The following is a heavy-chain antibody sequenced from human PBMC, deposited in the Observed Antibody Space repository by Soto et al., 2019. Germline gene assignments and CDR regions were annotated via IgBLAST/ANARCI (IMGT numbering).Heavy chain of an antibody. D-gene: IGHD6-19*01. CDR1: GFTFSDYA. V-gene: IGHV3-30*18. CDR2: VSHDGRNT. CDR3: AKGGRQWLVTSDFNY. J-gene: IGHJ4*02. Sequence: VQLVESGGCVVQPGRSLRLSCAASGFTFSDYAMNWVSQAPGKGLEWVAVVSHDGRNTHYADSVKGRFTISRDSSKNTVSLEMTSLRAEDTAVYYCAKGGRQWLVTSDFNYWGQGALVTVSS.